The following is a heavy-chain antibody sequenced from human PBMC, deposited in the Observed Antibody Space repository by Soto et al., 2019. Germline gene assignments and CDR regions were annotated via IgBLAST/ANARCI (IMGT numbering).Heavy chain of an antibody. J-gene: IGHJ4*02. CDR3: ARGFGSSWFDY. CDR1: GYTFTANY. D-gene: IGHD3-10*01. V-gene: IGHV1-2*02. Sequence: QVQLVHSGAEVKDPGASVKVSCRPSGYTFTANYIHWVRQAPGQGLEWMGWMSTSSGGTRFAEKFQGRVTLARDTSISTAYMELTTLTLDDTAVYYCARGFGSSWFDYWGQGTLVAVSS. CDR2: MSTSSGGT.